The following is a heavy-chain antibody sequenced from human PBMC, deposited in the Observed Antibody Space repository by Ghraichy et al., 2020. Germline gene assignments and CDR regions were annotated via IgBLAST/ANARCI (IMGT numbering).Heavy chain of an antibody. CDR2: ISGSGGNT. Sequence: GGSLRLSCAASGFTFSSYAMSWVRQAPGKGLEWVSVISGSGGNTYYADSVKGRFTFSRDNSKNTLYLQMNSLRAEETAVYYCAKDVGRGGGSCFHHWGQGTLVTVSS. CDR1: GFTFSSYA. J-gene: IGHJ1*01. V-gene: IGHV3-23*01. CDR3: AKDVGRGGGSCFHH. D-gene: IGHD2-15*01.